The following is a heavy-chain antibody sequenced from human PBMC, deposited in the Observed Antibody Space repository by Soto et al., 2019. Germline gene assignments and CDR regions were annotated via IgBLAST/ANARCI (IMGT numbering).Heavy chain of an antibody. CDR3: ARGQSDLLLWFGVRYYYSYMDV. D-gene: IGHD3-10*01. Sequence: PSETLSLTCAVYGGSFSGYYWSWIRQPPGKGLEWIGEINHSGSTNYNPSLKSRVTISVDTSKTQFSLKLSSVTAADTAVYYCARGQSDLLLWFGVRYYYSYMDVWGKGTTVTVS. CDR1: GGSFSGYY. J-gene: IGHJ6*03. CDR2: INHSGST. V-gene: IGHV4-34*01.